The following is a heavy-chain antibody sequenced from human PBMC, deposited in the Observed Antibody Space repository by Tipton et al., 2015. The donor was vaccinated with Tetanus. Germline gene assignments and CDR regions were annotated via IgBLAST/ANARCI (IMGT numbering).Heavy chain of an antibody. D-gene: IGHD3-3*01. Sequence: VQLVQSGAEVRKPGDSLKISCKGSGYRFTDYWIGWVRQLPGRGLEWMGIVDPRDSQATYGPSFQGQVTLSADRSINVAYLQWGSLKASDTGLYYCARRRSAVLSGAYHWYFDLWGRGTLVGVSS. J-gene: IGHJ2*01. CDR2: VDPRDSQA. V-gene: IGHV5-51*01. CDR3: ARRRSAVLSGAYHWYFDL. CDR1: GYRFTDYW.